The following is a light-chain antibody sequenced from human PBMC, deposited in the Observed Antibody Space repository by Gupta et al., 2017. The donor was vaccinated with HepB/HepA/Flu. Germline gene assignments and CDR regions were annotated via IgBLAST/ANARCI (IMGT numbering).Light chain of an antibody. V-gene: IGKV3-11*01. CDR1: QSVSSY. CDR2: DAS. J-gene: IGKJ5*01. Sequence: ELLLTQSPATLSLSPGERATLSCRASQSVSSYLAWYQQKPGQAPRLLIYDASNRATGIPARFSGSGSGTDFTLTISSLEPEDFAVYYCQQRSNWITFGQGTRLEIK. CDR3: QQRSNWIT.